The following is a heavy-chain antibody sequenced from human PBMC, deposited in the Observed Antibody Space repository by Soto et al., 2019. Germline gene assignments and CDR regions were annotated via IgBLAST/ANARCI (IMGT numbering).Heavy chain of an antibody. CDR3: ARQIGYSGYINNWFDP. J-gene: IGHJ5*02. V-gene: IGHV4-39*01. D-gene: IGHD5-12*01. CDR1: GGSISSSSYY. CDR2: IYYSGST. Sequence: SETLSLTCTVSGGSISSSSYYWGWIRQPPGKGLEWIGSIYYSGSTYYNPSLKSRVTISVDTSKNQFSLKLSSVTAADTAVYYCARQIGYSGYINNWFDPWGQGTLVTVSS.